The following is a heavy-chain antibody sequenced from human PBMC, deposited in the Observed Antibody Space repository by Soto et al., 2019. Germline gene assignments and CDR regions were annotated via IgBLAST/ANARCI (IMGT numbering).Heavy chain of an antibody. V-gene: IGHV3-23*01. CDR2: ISGSGGST. Sequence: GSARLSCPSSGFTFSSYAMSWVRQAPRKGLEWVSAISGSGGSTYYADSVKGRFTISRDNSKNTLYLQMNSLRAEDTAVYYCAKGIDYSNYPTINWFDPWGQGTLVTVSS. J-gene: IGHJ5*02. CDR3: AKGIDYSNYPTINWFDP. D-gene: IGHD4-4*01. CDR1: GFTFSSYA.